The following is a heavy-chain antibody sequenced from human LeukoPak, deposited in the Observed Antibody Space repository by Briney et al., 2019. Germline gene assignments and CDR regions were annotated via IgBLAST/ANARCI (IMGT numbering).Heavy chain of an antibody. CDR3: AREVGPINY. J-gene: IGHJ4*02. Sequence: GGSLRLSCAASGFTFTSYTMNWVRQAPGKGLEWVSYISFSSTTIYYADSVKGRFTISRDNAKNSLYLQMNSLRAEDTAVYYCAREVGPINYWGQGTLVTVSS. D-gene: IGHD1-26*01. CDR2: ISFSSTTI. CDR1: GFTFTSYT. V-gene: IGHV3-48*04.